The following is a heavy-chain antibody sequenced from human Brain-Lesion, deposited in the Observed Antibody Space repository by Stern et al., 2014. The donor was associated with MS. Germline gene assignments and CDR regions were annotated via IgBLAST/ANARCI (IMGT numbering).Heavy chain of an antibody. CDR2: IYFSGNT. CDR1: GGSVSSTSYA. D-gene: IGHD2-15*01. V-gene: IGHV4-39*01. J-gene: IGHJ5*02. Sequence: QVQLVESGPGLVKPSETLSLTCTVAGGSVSSTSYAWAWIRQPPGKGLEGIGTIYFSGNTSYSPSLKSRLTISLDQSKNQFSLHMGSVTAADTAVYYCAGEEDIRYCSGGSCTGNWFDPWGQGTLVTVSS. CDR3: AGEEDIRYCSGGSCTGNWFDP.